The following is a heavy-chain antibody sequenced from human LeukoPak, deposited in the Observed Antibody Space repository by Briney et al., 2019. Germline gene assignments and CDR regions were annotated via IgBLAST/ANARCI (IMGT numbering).Heavy chain of an antibody. V-gene: IGHV3-74*03. CDR1: GFTFSRYW. CDR3: TTVLSSNRYNLCDY. J-gene: IGHJ4*02. Sequence: PGGSLRLSCAASGFTFSRYWMHWVRQAPGKGLMWVSHISPDGSTTLYADSVKGRFTISRDNAKNTLYLQMNSLGAEDTAVYYCTTVLSSNRYNLCDYWSQGTLVTVSS. CDR2: ISPDGSTT. D-gene: IGHD6-13*01.